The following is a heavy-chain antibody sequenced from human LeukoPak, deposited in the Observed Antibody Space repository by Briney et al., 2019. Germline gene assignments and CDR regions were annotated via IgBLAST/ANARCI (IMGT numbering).Heavy chain of an antibody. CDR1: GGSISSYY. J-gene: IGHJ3*02. V-gene: IGHV4-59*01. Sequence: SETPSLTCTVSGGSISSYYWSWIRQPPGKGLEWIGYIYYSGSTNYNPSLKSRVTISVDTSKNQFSLKLSSVTAADTAVYYCARDRGEMAIPEAAFDIWGQGTMVTVSS. D-gene: IGHD5-24*01. CDR3: ARDRGEMAIPEAAFDI. CDR2: IYYSGST.